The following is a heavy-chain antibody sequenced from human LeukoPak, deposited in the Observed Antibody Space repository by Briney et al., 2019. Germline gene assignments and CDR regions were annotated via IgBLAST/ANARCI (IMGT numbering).Heavy chain of an antibody. CDR3: AIESSGWYYFDY. CDR2: SGNT. D-gene: IGHD6-19*01. J-gene: IGHJ4*02. Sequence: SETLSLTCTVSGGSISSYYWSWIRQPPGKGLEWIGYSGNTNHNPSLKSRVTISVDTSKNQFSLKLSSVTAADTAVYYCAIESSGWYYFDYWGQGTLVSVSS. V-gene: IGHV4-59*01. CDR1: GGSISSYY.